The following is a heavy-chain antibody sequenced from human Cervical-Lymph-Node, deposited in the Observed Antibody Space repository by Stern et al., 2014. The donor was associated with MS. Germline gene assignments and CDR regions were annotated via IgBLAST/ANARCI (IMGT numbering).Heavy chain of an antibody. D-gene: IGHD2-15*01. CDR2: IKTRSDDGTA. V-gene: IGHV3-15*01. J-gene: IGHJ6*02. CDR1: GFTFSKVW. CDR3: ATVGYCSGGSCYDGAYYYYAMDV. Sequence: EVRLVESGGGLVKPGGSLRLSFAASGFTFSKVWMTWVRQAPGKGLEWGGRIKTRSDDGTATYSAPVKGRFTISRDDSKDMMYLQMTSLKVEDTAVYYCATVGYCSGGSCYDGAYYYYAMDVWGQGTTVTVSS.